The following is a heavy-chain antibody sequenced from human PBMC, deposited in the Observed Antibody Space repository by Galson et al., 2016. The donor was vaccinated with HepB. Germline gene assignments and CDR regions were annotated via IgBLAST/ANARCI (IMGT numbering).Heavy chain of an antibody. CDR2: ISPSSRYK. CDR3: ARAQGDTPGDDGHFDS. V-gene: IGHV3-21*06. J-gene: IGHJ4*02. D-gene: IGHD1-26*01. Sequence: SLRLSCAASGFTFRSYTMNWVRQAPGKGLEWVSSISPSSRYKHWADSLEGRFAVSRDNGRASMYLQMNSLRVEDTAVYYCARAQGDTPGDDGHFDSWGQGTLVTVSS. CDR1: GFTFRSYT.